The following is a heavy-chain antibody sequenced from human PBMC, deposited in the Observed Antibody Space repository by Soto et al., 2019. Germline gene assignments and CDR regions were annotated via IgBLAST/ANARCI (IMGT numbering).Heavy chain of an antibody. CDR2: INPNSGGT. J-gene: IGHJ4*02. Sequence: GASVKVSCKASGYTFTGYYMHWVRQAPGQGLEWMGWINPNSGGTNYAQKFQCRVTMTRDTSISTAYMELSRLRSDDTAVYYCARYRYCSSTSCLYYFDYWGQGTLVTVSS. CDR1: GYTFTGYY. V-gene: IGHV1-2*02. CDR3: ARYRYCSSTSCLYYFDY. D-gene: IGHD2-2*01.